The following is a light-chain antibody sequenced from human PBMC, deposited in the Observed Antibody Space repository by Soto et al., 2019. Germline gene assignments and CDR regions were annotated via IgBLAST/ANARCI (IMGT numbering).Light chain of an antibody. V-gene: IGLV2-14*01. CDR2: EVS. J-gene: IGLJ3*02. CDR1: STDVGGYNY. Sequence: QSVLTQPASVSGSPGQSITISCTGTSTDVGGYNYVSWYQQYPGKAPKLMIYEVSNRPSGVSNRFSGSKSGNTASLTISGLQAEDEADYYCSSYRSSTTWVFGGGTKVTVL. CDR3: SSYRSSTTWV.